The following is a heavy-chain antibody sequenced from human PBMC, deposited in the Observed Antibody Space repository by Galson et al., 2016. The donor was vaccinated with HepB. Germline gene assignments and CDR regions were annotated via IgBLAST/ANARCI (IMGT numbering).Heavy chain of an antibody. CDR2: AFYRSKWYT. CDR3: ARAIKGTSRLAWNYFYYAMDV. CDR1: GDSVSINSAA. J-gene: IGHJ6*02. D-gene: IGHD6-25*01. V-gene: IGHV6-1*01. Sequence: CAISGDSVSINSAAWYWIRQSPSGGLEWLGRAFYRSKWYTGYALSVKSRITITADTSKKQVSLHLNSVTPEDTAVYYCARAIKGTSRLAWNYFYYAMDVWGQGTTVTVSS.